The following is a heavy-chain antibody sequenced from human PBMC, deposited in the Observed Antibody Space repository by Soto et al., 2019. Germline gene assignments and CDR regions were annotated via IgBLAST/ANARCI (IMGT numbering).Heavy chain of an antibody. CDR2: INPITGGT. J-gene: IGHJ5*02. V-gene: IGHV1-2*02. Sequence: GASVKVSCKASGYTFTSYYIHWVRQAPGQGLEWMGWINPITGGTNYAPKFQGRVTMTRDTSITTAYMDLARLKSDDTAVYYCVRAHALGFSNWFDPWGRGTLVTVSS. CDR3: VRAHALGFSNWFDP. D-gene: IGHD3-10*01. CDR1: GYTFTSYY.